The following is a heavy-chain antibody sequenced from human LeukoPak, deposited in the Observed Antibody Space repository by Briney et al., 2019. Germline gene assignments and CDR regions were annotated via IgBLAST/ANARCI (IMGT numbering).Heavy chain of an antibody. Sequence: GRSLRLSCAASGFTFSSYGMHWVRQAPGKGLEWVGVIWYDGSNKYYADSVKGRFTISRDNSKNTLYLQMNSLRAEDTAVYYCAKARYASDYYGSGSPMDYWGQGTLVTVSS. V-gene: IGHV3-33*06. CDR2: IWYDGSNK. CDR1: GFTFSSYG. J-gene: IGHJ4*02. D-gene: IGHD3-10*01. CDR3: AKARYASDYYGSGSPMDY.